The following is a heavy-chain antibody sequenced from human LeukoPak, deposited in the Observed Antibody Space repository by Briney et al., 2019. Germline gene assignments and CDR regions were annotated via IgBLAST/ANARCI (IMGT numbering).Heavy chain of an antibody. CDR3: ARDPAAYSGSYYFYY. Sequence: ASVKVSCKVSGYTLTELSMHWVRQAPGQGLEWMGRIIPIFGTANYAQKFQGRVTITTDESTSTAYMELSSLRSEDTAVYYCARDPAAYSGSYYFYYWGQGTLVTVSS. V-gene: IGHV1-69*05. J-gene: IGHJ4*02. D-gene: IGHD1-26*01. CDR2: IIPIFGTA. CDR1: GYTLTELS.